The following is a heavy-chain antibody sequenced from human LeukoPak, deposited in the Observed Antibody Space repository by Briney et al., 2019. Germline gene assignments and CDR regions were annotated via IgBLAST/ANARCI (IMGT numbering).Heavy chain of an antibody. V-gene: IGHV4-4*07. CDR2: IYTSGST. J-gene: IGHJ4*02. Sequence: SETLSLTCTVSGGSISSYYWSWIRQPAGKGLERIGRIYTSGSTNYNPSLKSRVTMSVDTSKNRFSLKLSSVTAADTAVYYCARDSLRYYGSGTPRRWGQGTLVTVSS. D-gene: IGHD3-10*01. CDR3: ARDSLRYYGSGTPRR. CDR1: GGSISSYY.